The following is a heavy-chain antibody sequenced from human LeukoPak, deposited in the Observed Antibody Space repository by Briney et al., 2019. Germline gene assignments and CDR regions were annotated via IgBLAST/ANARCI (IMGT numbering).Heavy chain of an antibody. D-gene: IGHD6-25*01. J-gene: IGHJ5*02. V-gene: IGHV4-39*01. CDR2: IYYSGST. CDR1: GGSISSSSYY. CDR3: ARQADWFDP. Sequence: SETLSLTCTVSGGSISSSSYYWGWIRQPPGKGLEWIGSIYYSGSTYYNPSLKSRVTISVDTSKNQFSLKLSSVTAADTAVYYCARQADWFDPWGQGTLVTVSS.